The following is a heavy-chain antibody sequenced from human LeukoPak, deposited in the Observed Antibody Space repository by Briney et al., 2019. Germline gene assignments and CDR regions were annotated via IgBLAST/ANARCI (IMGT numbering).Heavy chain of an antibody. J-gene: IGHJ4*02. V-gene: IGHV4-39*02. Sequence: SETLSLTCTVSGGSISSSSYYWGWIRQPPGKGLEWIRSMYYRGSTYYNPSLKSRVTISVDTSKNQFSLRLSSVTAADTAVYYCARDRSYYSDTGTDYWGQGALVTVSS. D-gene: IGHD3-22*01. CDR2: MYYRGST. CDR1: GGSISSSSYY. CDR3: ARDRSYYSDTGTDY.